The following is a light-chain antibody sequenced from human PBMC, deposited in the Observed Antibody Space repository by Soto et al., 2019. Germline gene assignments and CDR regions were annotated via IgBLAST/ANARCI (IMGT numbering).Light chain of an antibody. Sequence: IVMTQSPATLSGSPGERATLSCKASQNVANYLDWYQQKPGQAPRLLIYDASNRATVIPARFSGSGSGTEFTLTISSLQSEDFAVYYCQQYNDWPPITFGQGTRLEIK. CDR1: QNVANY. V-gene: IGKV3-15*01. CDR3: QQYNDWPPIT. CDR2: DAS. J-gene: IGKJ5*01.